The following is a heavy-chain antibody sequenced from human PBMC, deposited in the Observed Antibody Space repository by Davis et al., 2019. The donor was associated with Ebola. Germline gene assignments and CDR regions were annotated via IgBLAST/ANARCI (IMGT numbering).Heavy chain of an antibody. Sequence: SALVISKASSGTISTNDISWVRQPPGQGVVWMGGIIPIFGTTKYAQKFQGRVTITADESTRTAYMELSSLRSDDTAVYYCTGGRDCTNGVCYKALWFDSWGLGTLVTVSS. CDR2: IIPIFGTT. V-gene: IGHV1-69*13. D-gene: IGHD2-8*01. CDR1: SGTISTND. CDR3: TGGRDCTNGVCYKALWFDS. J-gene: IGHJ5*01.